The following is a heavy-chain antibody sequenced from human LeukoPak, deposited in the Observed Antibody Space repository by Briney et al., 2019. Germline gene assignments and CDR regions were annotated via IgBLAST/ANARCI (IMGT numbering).Heavy chain of an antibody. Sequence: GGSLRLSCAASGFTFSGYWMSWVRQAPGKGLEWVANINQDGSIIHYVDSAKGRFTISRDNAKNSLYLQMNSLRAEDTAVYYCARGGYSYGYLGYYYMDVWGKGTTVTVSS. CDR3: ARGGYSYGYLGYYYMDV. V-gene: IGHV3-7*01. D-gene: IGHD5-18*01. J-gene: IGHJ6*03. CDR2: INQDGSII. CDR1: GFTFSGYW.